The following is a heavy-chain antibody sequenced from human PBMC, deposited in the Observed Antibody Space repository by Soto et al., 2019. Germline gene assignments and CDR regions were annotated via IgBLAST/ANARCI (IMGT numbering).Heavy chain of an antibody. D-gene: IGHD4-17*01. V-gene: IGHV1-8*01. CDR3: ARALPSDYGDLGHGMDV. Sequence: QVQLVQSGAEVKKPGASVKVSCKASGYTFTSYDINWVRQATGQGLEWMGWMNPNSGNTGYAQKSQGRVTMTRNTTISTAYMELSSLRSEDTAVYYCARALPSDYGDLGHGMDVWGQGTTVTVSS. J-gene: IGHJ6*02. CDR1: GYTFTSYD. CDR2: MNPNSGNT.